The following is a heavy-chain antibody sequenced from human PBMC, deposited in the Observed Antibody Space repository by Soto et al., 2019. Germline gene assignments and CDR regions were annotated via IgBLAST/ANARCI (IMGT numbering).Heavy chain of an antibody. CDR1: GGSLSGYY. J-gene: IGHJ6*02. D-gene: IGHD3-16*02. CDR2: INHSEST. V-gene: IGHV4-34*01. CDR3: ARGALYEYVWGSYRQYYYYGMDV. Sequence: PSETLSLTRAVYGGSLSGYYWRWIRQPPGKGLEWIGEINHSESTNYNPSLKSRGTISLDTSKNQFSLKLSSVTAADTAVYYCARGALYEYVWGSYRQYYYYGMDVWGQGTTVTVSS.